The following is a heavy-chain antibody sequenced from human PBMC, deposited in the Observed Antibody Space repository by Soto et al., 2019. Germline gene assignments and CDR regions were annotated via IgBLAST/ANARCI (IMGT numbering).Heavy chain of an antibody. CDR2: IIPIFGTA. D-gene: IGHD5-12*01. Sequence: SVKVSCKASGGTFSSYAISWVRQAPGQGLEWMGGIIPIFGTANYAQKFQGRVTITADESTSTAYMELSSLRSEDTAVYYCARDFSSGYDCDYYYGMDVWGQGTTVTVSS. CDR1: GGTFSSYA. V-gene: IGHV1-69*13. CDR3: ARDFSSGYDCDYYYGMDV. J-gene: IGHJ6*02.